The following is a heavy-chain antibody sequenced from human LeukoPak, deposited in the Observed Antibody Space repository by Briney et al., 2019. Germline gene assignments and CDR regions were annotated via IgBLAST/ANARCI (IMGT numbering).Heavy chain of an antibody. J-gene: IGHJ4*02. D-gene: IGHD6-6*01. CDR1: GGTFSSYA. V-gene: IGHV1-69*13. Sequence: GASVKVSCKASGGTFSSYAISWVRQAPGQGLEWMGGIIPIFGTANYAQKFQGRVTITADESTSTAYMELSSLRSEDTAVYYCARLQLTEYSSSSDFDYWGQGTLVTVSS. CDR3: ARLQLTEYSSSSDFDY. CDR2: IIPIFGTA.